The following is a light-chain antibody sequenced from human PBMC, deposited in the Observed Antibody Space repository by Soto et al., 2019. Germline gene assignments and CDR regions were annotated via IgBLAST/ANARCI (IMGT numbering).Light chain of an antibody. V-gene: IGKV1-6*01. J-gene: IGKJ3*01. CDR1: QGIRTD. Sequence: IQMTQSPSAMSASVGDRVTITCRASQGIRTDLGWYQQKPGKAPKLLIYAASSLQSGVPSRFSGRGSGTYFTLTISSLQPEDFATYYCLQDYSYPFTFGPGTKVDIK. CDR3: LQDYSYPFT. CDR2: AAS.